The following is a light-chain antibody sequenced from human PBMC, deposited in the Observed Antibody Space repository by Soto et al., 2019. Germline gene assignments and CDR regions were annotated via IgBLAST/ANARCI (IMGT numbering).Light chain of an antibody. CDR3: QHYYNWPRT. CDR1: QSISSN. V-gene: IGKV3-15*01. Sequence: EIVMTHSPATLSVSPCERATLSFRASQSISSNLAWYQQKPGQAPRLLIFGASTRATGTPARFSGSGSGTEFTLTISSLQSEDFAVYYCQHYYNWPRTFGQGTKVDI. CDR2: GAS. J-gene: IGKJ1*01.